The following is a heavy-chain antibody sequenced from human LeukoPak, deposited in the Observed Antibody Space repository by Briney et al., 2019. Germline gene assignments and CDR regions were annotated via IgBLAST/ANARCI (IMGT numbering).Heavy chain of an antibody. J-gene: IGHJ4*02. CDR1: GFTFSSYS. D-gene: IGHD2-2*01. CDR3: ARQVVPAAITDY. Sequence: GGSLRLSCAASGFTFSSYSMYWVRQAPGKGLEWVSSISSSSSYIYYADSVKGRFTISRDNAKNSLYLQMNSLRAEDTAVYYCARQVVPAAITDYWGQGTLVTVSS. CDR2: ISSSSSYI. V-gene: IGHV3-21*01.